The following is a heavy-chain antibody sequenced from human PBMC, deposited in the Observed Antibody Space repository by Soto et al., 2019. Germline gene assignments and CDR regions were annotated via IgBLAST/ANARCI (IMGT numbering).Heavy chain of an antibody. V-gene: IGHV4-31*03. CDR2: IYYSGST. Sequence: PSETLSLTCTVSGGSISSGGYYWSWIRQHPGKGLEWIGYIYYSGSTYYNPSLKSRVTISVDTSKNQFSLKLSSVTAADTAVYYCARIRITGYSSEFDYWGQGTLVTVSS. CDR3: ARIRITGYSSEFDY. D-gene: IGHD5-18*01. J-gene: IGHJ4*02. CDR1: GGSISSGGYY.